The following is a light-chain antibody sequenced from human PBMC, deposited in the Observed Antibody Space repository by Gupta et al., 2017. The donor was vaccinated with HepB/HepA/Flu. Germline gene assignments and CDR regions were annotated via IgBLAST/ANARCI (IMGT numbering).Light chain of an antibody. CDR1: NNNVGDQG. CDR2: RNN. CDR3: SAWDSSLSAWV. V-gene: IGLV10-54*04. Sequence: QAGLTQPTSGSTGWRQTASLTCTGNNNNVGDQGAAWLQQHQGHPPKLLSYRNNKRPSGVSERFSASRSGKTASLTITGLQPEDETDYYCSAWDSSLSAWVFGGGTKLTVL. J-gene: IGLJ3*02.